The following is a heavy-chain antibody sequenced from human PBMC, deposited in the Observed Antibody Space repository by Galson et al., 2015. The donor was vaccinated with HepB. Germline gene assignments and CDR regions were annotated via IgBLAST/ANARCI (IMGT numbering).Heavy chain of an antibody. Sequence: SLRLSCAASGFTFSNYWMGWVRQAPGKGLEWVANIKQDASEKYYVDSVKGRFTISRDNAKNSLYLQMNSLRAEYTAVYYCARDGSSWYGNYYYYYMDVWGKGTTVTVSS. D-gene: IGHD6-13*01. CDR1: GFTFSNYW. CDR2: IKQDASEK. V-gene: IGHV3-7*01. J-gene: IGHJ6*03. CDR3: ARDGSSWYGNYYYYYMDV.